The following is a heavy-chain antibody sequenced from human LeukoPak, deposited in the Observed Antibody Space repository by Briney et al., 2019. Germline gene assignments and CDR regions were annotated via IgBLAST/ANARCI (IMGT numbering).Heavy chain of an antibody. J-gene: IGHJ4*02. CDR3: AREPTYTNTWYTTCDY. D-gene: IGHD6-13*01. CDR2: VSSGGSWI. Sequence: PGGSLRLSCAASGFTFSTYSMNWVRQAPGKGLEWVSSVSSGGSWIYYADSLKGRLTISRDNAKNSLYLQMNSLRAEDTAVYYCAREPTYTNTWYTTCDYWGQGTLVTVSS. V-gene: IGHV3-21*01. CDR1: GFTFSTYS.